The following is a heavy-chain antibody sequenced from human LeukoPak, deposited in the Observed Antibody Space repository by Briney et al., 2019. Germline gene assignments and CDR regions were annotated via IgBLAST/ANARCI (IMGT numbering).Heavy chain of an antibody. CDR1: GFTFSSYS. J-gene: IGHJ4*02. CDR2: ISSSSI. CDR3: ARGAVAGRGGFDY. Sequence: GGSLRLSCAASGFTFSSYSMNWVRQAPGKGLEWVSYISSSSIYYADPVKGRFTISRDNAKNSLYLQMNSLRVEDTAVYYCARGAVAGRGGFDYWGQGTLVTVSS. V-gene: IGHV3-48*01. D-gene: IGHD6-19*01.